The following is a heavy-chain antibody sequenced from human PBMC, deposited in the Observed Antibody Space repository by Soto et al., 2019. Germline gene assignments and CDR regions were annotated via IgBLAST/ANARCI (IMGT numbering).Heavy chain of an antibody. D-gene: IGHD2-2*01. CDR1: GFTFSSYG. CDR2: ISYDGSNK. J-gene: IGHJ5*02. Sequence: GGSLRLSCAASGFTFSSYGMHWVRQAPGKGLEWVAVISYDGSNKYYADSVKGRFTISRDNSKNTLYLQMNSLRAEDTAVYYCAKDLKHVVSDAGFDPWGEGTLVPISS. CDR3: AKDLKHVVSDAGFDP. V-gene: IGHV3-30*18.